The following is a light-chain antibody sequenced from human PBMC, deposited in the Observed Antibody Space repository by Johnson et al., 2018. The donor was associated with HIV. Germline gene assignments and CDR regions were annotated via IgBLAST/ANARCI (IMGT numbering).Light chain of an antibody. CDR1: SSNIGNNY. CDR3: GTWDSSLSAAYV. J-gene: IGLJ1*01. CDR2: ENN. Sequence: QSVLTQPPSVSAAPGQKVTISCSGSSSNIGNNYVSWYQQLPGTAPTLLIYENNKRPSGIPDRFSGSKSGTSATLGITGLKTGDGADYYCGTWDSSLSAAYVFGTGTKVTVL. V-gene: IGLV1-51*02.